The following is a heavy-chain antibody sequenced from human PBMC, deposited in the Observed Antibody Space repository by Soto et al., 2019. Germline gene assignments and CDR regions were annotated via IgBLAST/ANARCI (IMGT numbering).Heavy chain of an antibody. CDR1: GYSLTGHY. J-gene: IGHJ3*01. Sequence: SSVKAACKAPGYSLTGHYMQWVRQAPGQGLEWLGWIDPNSGGTDYEQKFQGRVTMARDTSISTAYMELSRLKSDDTPVYSWAVVGVRRRAFSVWGRGTMGT. V-gene: IGHV1-2*02. CDR2: IDPNSGGT. D-gene: IGHD1-26*01. CDR3: AVVGVRRRAFSV.